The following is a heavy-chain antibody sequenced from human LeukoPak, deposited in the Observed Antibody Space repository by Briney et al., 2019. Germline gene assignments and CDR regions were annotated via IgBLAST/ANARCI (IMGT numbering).Heavy chain of an antibody. CDR1: GGTFSSYA. D-gene: IGHD1-14*01. J-gene: IGHJ6*04. V-gene: IGHV1-69*13. CDR2: ISPIFCTA. CDR3: ARDQGTGGVYYYYGMDV. Sequence: SVKLSCKASGGTFSSYAISWVRQAPGQGLECMGGISPIFCTANYAEKFQGRVTITADESASTAYMELRRLRSEDTAVYYCARDQGTGGVYYYYGMDVWGKGTTVTVSS.